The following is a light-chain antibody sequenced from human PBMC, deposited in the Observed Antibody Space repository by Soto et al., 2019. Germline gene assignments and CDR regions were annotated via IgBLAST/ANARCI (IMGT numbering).Light chain of an antibody. CDR3: QHSYSTPFT. CDR2: AAS. Sequence: DIQMTQSPSSLSASVGDRVTITCRASQSISSYLNWYQQKPGKAPKLLIYAASSLQSGVPSRFHGSGSGTAFTLSIRSLPPEDFSPYYCQHSYSTPFTFSPGTKVDIK. CDR1: QSISSY. J-gene: IGKJ3*01. V-gene: IGKV1-39*01.